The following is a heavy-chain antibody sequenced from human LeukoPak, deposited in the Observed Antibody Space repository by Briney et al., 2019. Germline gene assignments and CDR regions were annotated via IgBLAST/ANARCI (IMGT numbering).Heavy chain of an antibody. J-gene: IGHJ4*03. CDR2: IYSGGST. V-gene: IGHV3-53*01. D-gene: IGHD4-17*01. Sequence: GGSLRLSCAASGFTVSSNYMSWVRQAPGKGLEWVSVIYSGGSTYYADSVKGRFTISRDNSKNTLYFQMNSLRAEDTAVYYCARAYGDYGYFDYWGQGTLVTVSS. CDR1: GFTVSSNY. CDR3: ARAYGDYGYFDY.